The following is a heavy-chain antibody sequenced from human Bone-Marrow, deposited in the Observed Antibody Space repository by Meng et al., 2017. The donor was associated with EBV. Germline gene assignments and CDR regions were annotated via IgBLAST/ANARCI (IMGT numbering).Heavy chain of an antibody. CDR1: GFDFSTSS. V-gene: IGHV3-21*01. J-gene: IGHJ5*02. D-gene: IGHD1-1*01. CDR2: ISDVSDYI. CDR3: ASGDPLTGIPFDP. Sequence: EVQLVESGGGLVKPGGPLRLSGAASGFDFSTSSMNWVRQAPGRGLEWLSCISDVSDYIYYADSVKGRFTISRDNAENSLYLQMSSLRVEDTAVYYCASGDPLTGIPFDPWGQGTLVTVSS.